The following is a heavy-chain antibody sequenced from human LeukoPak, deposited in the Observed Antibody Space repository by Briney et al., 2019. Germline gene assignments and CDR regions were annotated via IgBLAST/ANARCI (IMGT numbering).Heavy chain of an antibody. V-gene: IGHV1-2*06. Sequence: ASVKVSCKASGYTFTGYYMHWVRQAPGQGLEWMGRINPNSGGTNYAQKFQGRVTMTRGTSISTAYMELSRLRSDDTAVYYCARDYVTMVRGASWFDPWGQGTLVTVSS. J-gene: IGHJ5*02. CDR2: INPNSGGT. CDR3: ARDYVTMVRGASWFDP. CDR1: GYTFTGYY. D-gene: IGHD3-10*01.